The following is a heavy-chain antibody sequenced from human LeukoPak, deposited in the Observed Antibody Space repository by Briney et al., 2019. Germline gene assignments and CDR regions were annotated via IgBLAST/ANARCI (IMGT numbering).Heavy chain of an antibody. V-gene: IGHV4-61*05. D-gene: IGHD7-27*01. Sequence: PSETLPLTCTVSGGSISSSSYYWGWIRQPPGKGLEWIGYVSYSGSTNYNPSLKSRVTMSVDTSKNQFSLNLYSVTAADTAVYYCARGNWAYYFDYWGQGTLVTVSS. J-gene: IGHJ4*02. CDR1: GGSISSSSYY. CDR2: VSYSGST. CDR3: ARGNWAYYFDY.